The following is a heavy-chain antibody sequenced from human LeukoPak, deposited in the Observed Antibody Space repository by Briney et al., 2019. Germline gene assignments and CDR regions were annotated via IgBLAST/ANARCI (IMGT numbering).Heavy chain of an antibody. V-gene: IGHV3-7*01. CDR3: ARGYSWSGYLYDY. J-gene: IGHJ4*02. Sequence: GGSLRLSCAASGFTFSSHWVTWVRQAPGKGLEWVANIKKDGSEKYYADSVKGRFTIYRDDARNSVYLQMDILRAEDTAVYYCARGYSWSGYLYDYWGQGTLVTVSS. D-gene: IGHD3-3*01. CDR2: IKKDGSEK. CDR1: GFTFSSHW.